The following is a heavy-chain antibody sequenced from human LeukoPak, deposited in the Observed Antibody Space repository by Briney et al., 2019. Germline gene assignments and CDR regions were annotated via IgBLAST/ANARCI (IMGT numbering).Heavy chain of an antibody. Sequence: SETLSLTCTVSGGSISSYYWSWIRQPPGKGLEWIGYIYYSGSTNYNPSLKNRVTISVDTSKNQFSLKLSSVTAADTAVYYCARDQTRTYDSSPDAFDIWGQGTMVTVSS. J-gene: IGHJ3*02. V-gene: IGHV4-59*01. CDR2: IYYSGST. CDR3: ARDQTRTYDSSPDAFDI. D-gene: IGHD3-22*01. CDR1: GGSISSYY.